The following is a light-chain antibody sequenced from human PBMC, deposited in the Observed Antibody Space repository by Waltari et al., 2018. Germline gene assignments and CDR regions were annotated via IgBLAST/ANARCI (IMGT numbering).Light chain of an antibody. CDR1: QSVGRA. CDR2: DAS. Sequence: IVLTQSPGTLALSPGDRATLSCRASQSVGRALAWYQQKPGQAPRLLIYDASSRATGISDKFSGSGSGTDFSLTISRVEPEDFAVYFCQMYVRLPVTFGQGTKVEVK. CDR3: QMYVRLPVT. V-gene: IGKV3-20*01. J-gene: IGKJ1*01.